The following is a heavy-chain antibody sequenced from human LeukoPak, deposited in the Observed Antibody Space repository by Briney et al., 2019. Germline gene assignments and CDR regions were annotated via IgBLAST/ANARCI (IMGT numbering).Heavy chain of an antibody. Sequence: PSETLSLTCTVSGYYISDGFYWDWIRQTPGKGLEWIGSIFHSGTTYYNPSLKSRVTISVDTSKNQFSLKLSSVTAADTAVYYCARHSTGYSYGYYFDYWGQGTLVTVSS. CDR1: GYYISDGFY. CDR3: ARHSTGYSYGYYFDY. D-gene: IGHD5-18*01. V-gene: IGHV4-38-2*02. J-gene: IGHJ4*02. CDR2: IFHSGTT.